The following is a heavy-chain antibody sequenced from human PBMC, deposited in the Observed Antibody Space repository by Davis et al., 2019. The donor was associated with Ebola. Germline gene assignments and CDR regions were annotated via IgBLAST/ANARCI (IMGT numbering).Heavy chain of an antibody. V-gene: IGHV1-18*04. D-gene: IGHD5-18*01. CDR2: ISAYNGNT. CDR3: ARDSWGGYSYGYWFDP. Sequence: ASVKVSCKASGYTFTSYGISWVRQAPGQGLEWMGWISAYNGNTNYAQKLQGRVTMTTDTSTSTAYMELRSLRSDDTAVYYCARDSWGGYSYGYWFDPWGQGTLVTVSS. J-gene: IGHJ5*02. CDR1: GYTFTSYG.